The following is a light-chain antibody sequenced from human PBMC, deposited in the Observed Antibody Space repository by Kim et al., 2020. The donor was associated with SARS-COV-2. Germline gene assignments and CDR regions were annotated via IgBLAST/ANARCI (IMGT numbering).Light chain of an antibody. J-gene: IGKJ2*01. V-gene: IGKV2-40*01. Sequence: DIVMTQTPLFLSVIPGEPASISCRSSQSLFDSGVGVTYLVWYLQKPGQSTHLLLHAVSYRASGVPDRFSGSGSVTDFILKIRRVEAEGVGVYYCLQRMDYPYTFIQGTKLEI. CDR3: LQRMDYPYT. CDR1: QSLFDSGVGVTY. CDR2: AVS.